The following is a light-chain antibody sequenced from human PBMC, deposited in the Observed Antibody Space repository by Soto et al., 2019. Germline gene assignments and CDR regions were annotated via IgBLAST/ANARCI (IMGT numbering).Light chain of an antibody. V-gene: IGLV2-14*03. Sequence: QSALTQPASVSGSPGQSITISCSGTSSDVGGSNYVSWYQQHPGEAPKLMIYDVSYRPSGVSNRFSGSKSGNTASLTISGLLAADEADYFCSSYTSSAPGVLFGGGTKLTVL. CDR2: DVS. J-gene: IGLJ2*01. CDR1: SSDVGGSNY. CDR3: SSYTSSAPGVL.